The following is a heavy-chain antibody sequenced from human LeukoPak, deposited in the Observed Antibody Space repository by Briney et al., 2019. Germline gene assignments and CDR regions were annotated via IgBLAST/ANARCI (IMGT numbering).Heavy chain of an antibody. D-gene: IGHD3-22*01. CDR3: ARDSRFLTYYYDSSGYHWFDP. J-gene: IGHJ5*02. V-gene: IGHV4-39*07. Sequence: PSETLSLTCTVSGGSISSSSYYWDWIRQPPGKGLEWIGTIYYSGSTYYNPSLKSRVTISVDTSKNQFSLKLSSVTAADTAVYYCARDSRFLTYYYDSSGYHWFDPWGQGTLVTVSS. CDR1: GGSISSSSYY. CDR2: IYYSGST.